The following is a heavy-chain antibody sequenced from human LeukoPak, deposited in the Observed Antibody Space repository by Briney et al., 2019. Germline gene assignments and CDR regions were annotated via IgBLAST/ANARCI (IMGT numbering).Heavy chain of an antibody. CDR2: ISGSGGST. J-gene: IGHJ4*02. D-gene: IGHD3-22*01. CDR3: ARVYDSSGYYYGSWDY. CDR1: GFTFSSYA. V-gene: IGHV3-23*01. Sequence: GGALRLSCAASGFTFSSYAMSWVRQAPGKGLEWVSAISGSGGSTYYADSVKGRFTISRDNSKNTLYLQMNSLRAEDTAVYYCARVYDSSGYYYGSWDYWGQGTLVTVSS.